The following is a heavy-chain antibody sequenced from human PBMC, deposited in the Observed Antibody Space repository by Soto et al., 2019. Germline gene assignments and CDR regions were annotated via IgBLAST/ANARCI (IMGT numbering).Heavy chain of an antibody. V-gene: IGHV3-23*01. Sequence: EVQLLVSGGGLVQPGGSLRLSCTASGFTLSSYAMAWVRQATGKGLEWVSASGSGGRTYYADSAKGRFIVSRDNSRSTVFLQMNSLRVGDTAMYYCARAVGSTLYWGQGTLVTVSS. CDR1: GFTLSSYA. J-gene: IGHJ4*02. CDR3: ARAVGSTLY. D-gene: IGHD2-2*03. CDR2: SGSGGRT.